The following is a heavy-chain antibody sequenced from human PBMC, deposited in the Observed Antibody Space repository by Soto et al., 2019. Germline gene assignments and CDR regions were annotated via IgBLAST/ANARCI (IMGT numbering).Heavy chain of an antibody. V-gene: IGHV3-23*01. D-gene: IGHD2-21*02. CDR3: AKDLDSVEVVTFYLDS. Sequence: EVQVLESGGGLVQPGGSLRLSCAASGFTFSSYAMTWVRQAPGKGLEWVSAISGSGGTTFYSDSVKGRFTISRDSSKNTVYLQMNSLRAEDTAVYYCAKDLDSVEVVTFYLDSWGQGPLVAVSS. J-gene: IGHJ4*02. CDR2: ISGSGGTT. CDR1: GFTFSSYA.